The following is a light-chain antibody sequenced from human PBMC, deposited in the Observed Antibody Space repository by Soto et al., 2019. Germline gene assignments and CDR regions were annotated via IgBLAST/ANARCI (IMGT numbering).Light chain of an antibody. CDR2: SNN. V-gene: IGLV1-44*01. Sequence: QSVLTQPPSASGTPGQRVTISCSGSSFNIGTNTVIWYQQLPGTAPKLLIYSNNQRPSGVPDRFSGSKSGTSASLAISGLQSEEEADSYCASWDVSLVVFGGGTKLTVL. CDR3: ASWDVSLVV. CDR1: SFNIGTNT. J-gene: IGLJ2*01.